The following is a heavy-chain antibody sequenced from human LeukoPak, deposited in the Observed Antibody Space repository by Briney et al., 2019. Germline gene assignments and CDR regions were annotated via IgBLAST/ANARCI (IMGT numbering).Heavy chain of an antibody. CDR2: ISSSGSTI. D-gene: IGHD2/OR15-2a*01. CDR3: ARVLGRYYYYMDV. J-gene: IGHJ6*03. CDR1: GFTFSSYE. Sequence: QPGGSLRLSCAASGFTFSSYEMNWVRQAPGKGLEWVSYISSSGSTIYYADSVKGRFTISRDNAKNSLYLQMNSLRAEDTAVYYCARVLGRYYYYMDVWGKGTTVTFSS. V-gene: IGHV3-48*03.